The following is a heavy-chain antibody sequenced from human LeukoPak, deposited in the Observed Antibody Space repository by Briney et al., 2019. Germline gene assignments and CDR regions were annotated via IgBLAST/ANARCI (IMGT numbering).Heavy chain of an antibody. D-gene: IGHD3-10*01. J-gene: IGHJ5*02. CDR3: ARGPLGYYGSGSYYRSWFDP. CDR1: GGSFSGYY. V-gene: IGHV4-34*01. CDR2: IKHSGST. Sequence: SETLSLTCAVYGGSFSGYYWSWIRQPPGKGLEWIGEIKHSGSTNYNPSLKSRVTISVDTSKNQFSLKLSSVTAADTAVYYCARGPLGYYGSGSYYRSWFDPWGQGTLVTVSS.